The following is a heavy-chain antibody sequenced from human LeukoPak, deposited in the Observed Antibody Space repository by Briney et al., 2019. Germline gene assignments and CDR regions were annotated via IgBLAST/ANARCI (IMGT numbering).Heavy chain of an antibody. V-gene: IGHV1-69*05. J-gene: IGHJ4*02. Sequence: SVKVSCKASGGTFSSYAISWVRQAPGQGLEWMGRIIPIFGTANYAQKFQGRVTITTDESTSTAYMELSSLRSEETAVYYCARGHFDWLFPDYWGQGTLVTVSS. CDR1: GGTFSSYA. CDR2: IIPIFGTA. D-gene: IGHD3-9*01. CDR3: ARGHFDWLFPDY.